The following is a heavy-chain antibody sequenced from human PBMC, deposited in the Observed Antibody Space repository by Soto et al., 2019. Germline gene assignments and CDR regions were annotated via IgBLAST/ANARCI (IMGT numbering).Heavy chain of an antibody. V-gene: IGHV3-30*03. Sequence: PGGSLRRSSATSGFTFSSYGMHWVRQAPGKGLEWVAVKSYEGSNKKYADYVKGRFTISRDNSKNTLYLQMNILRAEDTAVYYCARGGLFYSFAFDIWGQGT. J-gene: IGHJ3*02. CDR3: ARGGLFYSFAFDI. D-gene: IGHD3-10*01. CDR1: GFTFSSYG. CDR2: KSYEGSNK.